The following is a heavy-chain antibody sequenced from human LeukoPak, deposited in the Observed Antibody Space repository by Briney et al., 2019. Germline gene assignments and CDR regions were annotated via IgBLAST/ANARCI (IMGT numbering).Heavy chain of an antibody. CDR3: TTAVVRGLNAFDI. Sequence: GGSLRLSCAASGFTFSSYSMNWVRQAPGKGLEWVGRIKSKSDGGTTNYAAPVNGRFTISRDDSKNTLYLQMNSLKTEDTAVYYCTTAVVRGLNAFDIWGQGTMVTVSS. CDR2: IKSKSDGGTT. CDR1: GFTFSSYS. D-gene: IGHD3-10*01. V-gene: IGHV3-15*01. J-gene: IGHJ3*02.